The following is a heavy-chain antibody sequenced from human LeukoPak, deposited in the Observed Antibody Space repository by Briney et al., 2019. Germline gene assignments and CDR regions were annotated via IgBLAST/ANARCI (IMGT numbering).Heavy chain of an antibody. CDR3: VRGQWLVRD. CDR2: ISTSGGST. CDR1: GFTFSNCA. J-gene: IGHJ4*02. D-gene: IGHD6-19*01. Sequence: GGSLRLSCAASGFTFSNCAMRWVRHAPGKGLEWVSAISTSGGSTYYADSVKGRFTISRDNSKNTVYLPRNSLRVEDTAIYYGVRGQWLVRDWGQGTLVTVSS. V-gene: IGHV3-23*01.